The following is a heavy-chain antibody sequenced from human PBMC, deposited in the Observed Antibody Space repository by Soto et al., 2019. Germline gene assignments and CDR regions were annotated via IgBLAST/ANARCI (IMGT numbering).Heavy chain of an antibody. CDR2: SSTYNGDT. CDR1: GYTFTDLG. V-gene: IGHV1-18*01. Sequence: QVQLVQSGAEVKKPGGSVKVSCMASGYTFTDLGISWVRQAPGQGLEWMGWSSTYNGDTRYAQKAQDRVRLTTDTSTSTAYMELRSLRSDDTAVYYCAREYCTRSSCYGVDYWGQGTLVTVSS. D-gene: IGHD2-2*01. CDR3: AREYCTRSSCYGVDY. J-gene: IGHJ4*02.